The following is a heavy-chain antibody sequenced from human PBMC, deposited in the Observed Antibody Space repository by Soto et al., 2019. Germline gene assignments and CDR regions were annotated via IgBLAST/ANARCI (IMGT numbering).Heavy chain of an antibody. CDR1: GGTFSSYA. CDR3: ARDKENGDYDFWSGYYPPNWFDP. Sequence: GASVKVSCKASGGTFSSYAISWVRQAPGQGLEWMGGIIPIFGTANYAQKFQGRVTITADESTSTAYMELSSLRSEDTAVYYCARDKENGDYDFWSGYYPPNWFDPWGQGTLVTVSS. D-gene: IGHD3-3*01. J-gene: IGHJ5*02. V-gene: IGHV1-69*13. CDR2: IIPIFGTA.